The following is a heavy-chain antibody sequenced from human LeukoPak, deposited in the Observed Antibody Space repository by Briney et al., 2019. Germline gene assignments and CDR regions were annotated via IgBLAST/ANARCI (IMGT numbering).Heavy chain of an antibody. CDR2: INHSRGT. J-gene: IGHJ4*02. D-gene: IGHD2-15*01. CDR3: AICGGSCYSVDY. Sequence: SETLSLTCTVSGGSISSYYWSWIRQPPGKGLEWIGEINHSRGTNYNPSLKSRVTISVDTSKNQFSLKLSSVTAADTAVYYCAICGGSCYSVDYWGQGTLVTVSS. V-gene: IGHV4-34*01. CDR1: GGSISSYY.